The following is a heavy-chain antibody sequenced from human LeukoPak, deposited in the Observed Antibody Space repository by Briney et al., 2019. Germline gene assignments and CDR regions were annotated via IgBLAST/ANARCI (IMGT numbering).Heavy chain of an antibody. D-gene: IGHD5-12*01. V-gene: IGHV1-18*01. CDR2: ISAYNGNT. CDR1: GYTFTSYG. CDR3: ASRVLGGYDEQ. Sequence: ASVTVSCKASGYTFTSYGISWVRQAPGQGLEWMGWISAYNGNTNYAQKLQGRVTMTTDTSTSTAYMELRSLRSDDTAVYYCASRVLGGYDEQWGQGTLVTVSS. J-gene: IGHJ4*02.